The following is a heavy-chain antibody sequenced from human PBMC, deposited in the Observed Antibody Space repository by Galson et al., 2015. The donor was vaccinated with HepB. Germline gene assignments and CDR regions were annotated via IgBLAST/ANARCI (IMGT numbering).Heavy chain of an antibody. J-gene: IGHJ4*02. CDR2: ISSNGGST. CDR3: ARADGVYGDYVRAHFDY. Sequence: SLRLSCAASGFTFSSYSMNWVRQAPGKGLEYVSAISSNGGSTYYANSVKGRFTISRDNSKNTLYLQMGSLRAEDMAVYYCARADGVYGDYVRAHFDYWGQGTLVTVSS. V-gene: IGHV3-64*01. CDR1: GFTFSSYS. D-gene: IGHD4-17*01.